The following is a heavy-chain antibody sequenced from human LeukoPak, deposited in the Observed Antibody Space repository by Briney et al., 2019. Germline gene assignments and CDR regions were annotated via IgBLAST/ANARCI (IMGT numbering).Heavy chain of an antibody. Sequence: SETLSLTCTVSGGSISSYYWSWIRQPPGKGLEWIGYIYNGDTNYNPSLKSRVTISVDTSKNQFSLKLSSVTAADTAVYYCARYRAFDIWGQGTMVTVSS. CDR3: ARYRAFDI. J-gene: IGHJ3*02. CDR1: GGSISSYY. V-gene: IGHV4-59*01. CDR2: IYNGDT.